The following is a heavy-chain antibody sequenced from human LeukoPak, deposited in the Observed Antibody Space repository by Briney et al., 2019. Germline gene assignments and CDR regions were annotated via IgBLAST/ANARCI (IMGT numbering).Heavy chain of an antibody. Sequence: PGGSLRLSCAASGITFSSYAMHWVRQAPGKGLEWVSSISSSSSYIYYADSVKGRFTISRDNAKNSLYLLMNSLRAEDTAVYYCARDLSTMVRGCHDYWGQGTLVTVSS. D-gene: IGHD3-10*01. CDR3: ARDLSTMVRGCHDY. CDR1: GITFSSYA. CDR2: ISSSSSYI. V-gene: IGHV3-21*01. J-gene: IGHJ4*02.